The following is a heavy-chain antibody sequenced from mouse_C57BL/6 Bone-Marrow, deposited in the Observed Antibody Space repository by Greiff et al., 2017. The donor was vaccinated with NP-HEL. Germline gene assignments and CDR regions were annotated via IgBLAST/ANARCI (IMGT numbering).Heavy chain of an antibody. CDR3: TTTTMVTQFAY. CDR2: IDPDNGDT. J-gene: IGHJ3*01. CDR1: GFNFTDDY. Sequence: EVQLQQSGAELVRPGASVKLSCTASGFNFTDDYMHWVKQRPEQGLEWIGWIDPDNGDTDYASKFQGKATITADTSSNKAYLQRSSLTAEDTAVYYCTTTTMVTQFAYWGQGTLVTVSA. V-gene: IGHV14-4*01. D-gene: IGHD2-2*01.